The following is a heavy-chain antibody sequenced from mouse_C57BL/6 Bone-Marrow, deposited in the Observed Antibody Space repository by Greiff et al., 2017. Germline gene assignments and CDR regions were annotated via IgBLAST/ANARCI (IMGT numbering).Heavy chain of an antibody. V-gene: IGHV1-47*01. CDR1: GYTFTTYP. J-gene: IGHJ3*01. D-gene: IGHD3-2*02. CDR2: FHPYNDDT. CDR3: ARREGQVRLSWFAY. Sequence: VQLQQSGAELVKPGASVKMSCKASGYTFTTYPIEWMKQNHGKSLEWIGNFHPYNDDTKYTEKFKGKATLTVEKSSSTVYLELSRLTSEDTAVYYCARREGQVRLSWFAYWGQGTLVTVSA.